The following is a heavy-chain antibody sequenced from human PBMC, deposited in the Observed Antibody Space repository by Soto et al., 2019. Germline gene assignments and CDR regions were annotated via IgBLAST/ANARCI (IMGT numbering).Heavy chain of an antibody. D-gene: IGHD6-13*01. CDR2: INSDGSST. CDR1: GFTFSSYW. J-gene: IGHJ6*02. V-gene: IGHV3-74*01. Sequence: GGSLRLSCAASGFTFSSYWMHWVRQAPGEGLVWVSRINSDGSSTSYADSVKGRFTISRDNAKNTLYLQMNSLRAEDTAVYYCAREDDSYSSSWYRPHYYYYGMDVWGQGTTVTVSS. CDR3: AREDDSYSSSWYRPHYYYYGMDV.